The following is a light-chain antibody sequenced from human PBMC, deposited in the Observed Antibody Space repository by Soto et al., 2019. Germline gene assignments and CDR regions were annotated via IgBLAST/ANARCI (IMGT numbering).Light chain of an antibody. CDR2: KAS. CDR1: QSISSW. Sequence: DIQMTQSPSTLSASVGDRVTITCRASQSISSWLAWYQQKPGKAPKLLIYKASSLESGVPSRFSGSGSGTEFTLTISSLQPDDFATYYCQQANSFPRTFGQGNKVDIK. V-gene: IGKV1-5*03. CDR3: QQANSFPRT. J-gene: IGKJ1*01.